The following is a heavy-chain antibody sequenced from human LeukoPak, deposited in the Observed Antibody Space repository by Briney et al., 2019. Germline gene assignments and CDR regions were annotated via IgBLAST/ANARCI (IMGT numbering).Heavy chain of an antibody. D-gene: IGHD6-19*01. V-gene: IGHV3-20*04. J-gene: IGHJ1*01. Sequence: PGGSLRLSCAASGFTFDDYGMSWVRQAPGKGLEWVSGINWNGGSTGYADSVKGRFTISRDNAKNSLYLQMNSLRAEDTALYYCARVEYSSGWYEYFQHWAQGTLVTVSS. CDR3: ARVEYSSGWYEYFQH. CDR1: GFTFDDYG. CDR2: INWNGGST.